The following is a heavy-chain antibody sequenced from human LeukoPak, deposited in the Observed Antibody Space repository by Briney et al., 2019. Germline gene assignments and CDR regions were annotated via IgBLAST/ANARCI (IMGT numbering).Heavy chain of an antibody. CDR3: ARSGVLRYFDWLPMPIDY. CDR2: IIPILGIA. Sequence: GASVKVSCKASGGTFSSYAISWVRQAPGQGLEWMGRIIPILGIANYAQKFQGRVTITADKSTSTAYMELSSLRSEDTAVYYCARSGVLRYFDWLPMPIDYWGQGTLVTVSS. J-gene: IGHJ4*02. D-gene: IGHD3-9*01. V-gene: IGHV1-69*04. CDR1: GGTFSSYA.